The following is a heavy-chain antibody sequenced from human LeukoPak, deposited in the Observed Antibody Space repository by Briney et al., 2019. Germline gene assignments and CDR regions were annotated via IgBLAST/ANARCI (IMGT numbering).Heavy chain of an antibody. CDR2: ISSSSSTI. CDR3: ARVGFGVVGYYYMDV. J-gene: IGHJ6*03. CDR1: GFTFSSYS. D-gene: IGHD3-3*01. V-gene: IGHV3-48*01. Sequence: GGSLRLSSAASGFTFSSYSMNWVRQAPGKGLEWVSYISSSSSTIYYADSVKGRFTISRDNAKNSLYLQMNSLRAEDTAVYYCARVGFGVVGYYYMDVWGKGTTVTVSS.